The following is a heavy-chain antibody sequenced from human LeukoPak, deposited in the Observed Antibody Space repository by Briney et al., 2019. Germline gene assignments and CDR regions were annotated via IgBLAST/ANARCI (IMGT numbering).Heavy chain of an antibody. V-gene: IGHV4-34*01. CDR2: INHSGST. Sequence: PGGSLRLSCAASGFTFSTYWMSWIRRPPGKGLEWIGEINHSGSTNYNPSLKSRVTVSVDTSKNQFSLKLSSVTAADTAVYYCARVYYYGNDYWGQGTLVTVSS. D-gene: IGHD3-10*01. J-gene: IGHJ4*02. CDR3: ARVYYYGNDY. CDR1: GFTFSTYW.